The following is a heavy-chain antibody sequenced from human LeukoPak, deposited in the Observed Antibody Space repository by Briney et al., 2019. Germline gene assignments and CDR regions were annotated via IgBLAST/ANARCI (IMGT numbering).Heavy chain of an antibody. CDR1: GFTFSSYS. V-gene: IGHV3-48*04. D-gene: IGHD3-10*01. CDR3: ARSASSEAFDI. CDR2: ISSSSSTI. Sequence: GSLRLSCAASGFTFSSYSMNWVRQAPGKGLEWVSYISSSSSTIYYADSVKGRFTISRDNAKNSLYLQMNSLRAEDTAVYYCARSASSEAFDIWGQGTMVTVSS. J-gene: IGHJ3*02.